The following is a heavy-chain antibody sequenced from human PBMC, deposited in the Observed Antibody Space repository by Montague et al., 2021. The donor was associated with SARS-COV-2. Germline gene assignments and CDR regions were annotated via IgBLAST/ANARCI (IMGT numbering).Heavy chain of an antibody. CDR1: GGSISSSCYY. J-gene: IGHJ3*02. V-gene: IGHV4-39*01. Sequence: SETLSLTCTVSGGSISSSCYYWAWLRQPPGKGLEWIGCIYHSGSTFYNLSLQSRVSMSVDTSKNQFSLKLGTVTAADTALYYCARVKWELSVGNVFDIWGQGTMVTVSS. CDR2: IYHSGST. CDR3: ARVKWELSVGNVFDI. D-gene: IGHD1-26*01.